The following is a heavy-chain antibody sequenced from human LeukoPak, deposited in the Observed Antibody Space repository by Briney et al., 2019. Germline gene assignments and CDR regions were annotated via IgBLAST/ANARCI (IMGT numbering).Heavy chain of an antibody. Sequence: PWGSLTLYCAVSGITRSNYGMIWVRQAPGKGLEWFAGIIGSGGGTNYAYSVKGRFTIARDNQRKPLYLQMNSLRAENTAVYFCAKRGVVIRVILVGFHKEAYYFDSWGRGALVTVSS. CDR1: GITRSNYG. V-gene: IGHV3-23*01. J-gene: IGHJ4*02. CDR3: AKRGVVIRVILVGFHKEAYYFDS. D-gene: IGHD3-10*01. CDR2: IIGSGGGT.